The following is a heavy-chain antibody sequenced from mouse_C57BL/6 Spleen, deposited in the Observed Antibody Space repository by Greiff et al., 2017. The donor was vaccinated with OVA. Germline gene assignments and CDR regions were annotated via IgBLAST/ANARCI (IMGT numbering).Heavy chain of an antibody. CDR2: INTNNGGT. D-gene: IGHD2-4*01. CDR1: GYTFTDYN. CDR3: ARTHPKDYDYDGYAMDY. V-gene: IGHV1-18*01. J-gene: IGHJ4*01. Sequence: VQLQQSGPELVKPGASVKIPCKASGYTFTDYNMDWVKQSHGKSLEWIGDINTNNGGTIYNQKFKGKATLTVDKSSSTAYMELRSLTSEDTAVYYCARTHPKDYDYDGYAMDYWGQGTSVTVSS.